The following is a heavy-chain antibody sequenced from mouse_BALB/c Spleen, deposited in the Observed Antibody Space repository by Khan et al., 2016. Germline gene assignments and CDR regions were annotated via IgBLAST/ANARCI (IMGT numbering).Heavy chain of an antibody. V-gene: IGHV14-3*02. D-gene: IGHD2-4*01. CDR3: ARGIYDYGFAY. CDR1: GFNIKDTY. CDR2: IDPAIDNT. J-gene: IGHJ3*01. Sequence: VQLKESGAELVKPGASVKLSCTASGFNIKDTYIHWVKQRPEQGLEWIGRIDPAIDNTKYDPKFQGKATIAADTSSNTAYLQRSSLTSEDTAVYYCARGIYDYGFAYWGQGTLVTVSA.